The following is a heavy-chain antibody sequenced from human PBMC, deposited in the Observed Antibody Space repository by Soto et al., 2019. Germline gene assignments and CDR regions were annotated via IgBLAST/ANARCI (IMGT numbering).Heavy chain of an antibody. CDR2: ISSSSSHI. J-gene: IGHJ6*02. V-gene: IGHV3-21*01. D-gene: IGHD6-19*01. Sequence: EVQLVESGGGLVKPGGSLRLSCAASGFTFSSYSMNWVRQAPGKGLEWVSSISSSSSHIYYADSVKGQFTISRDNAKNSLYLQMNSLRAEDTAVYYCARGAVAAYYYYGMDVWGQGTTVTVSS. CDR3: ARGAVAAYYYYGMDV. CDR1: GFTFSSYS.